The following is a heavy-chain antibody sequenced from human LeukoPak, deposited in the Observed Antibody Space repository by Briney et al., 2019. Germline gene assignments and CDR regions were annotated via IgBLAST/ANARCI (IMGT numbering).Heavy chain of an antibody. CDR2: IYYSGST. CDR3: ARERYSSGRSLDY. CDR1: GGSISTYY. V-gene: IGHV4-59*01. J-gene: IGHJ4*02. D-gene: IGHD6-19*01. Sequence: SETLSLTCTVSGGSISTYYWSWIRQPPGKGLEWIGYIYYSGSTNYNPSLKSRVTISVDTSKNQFSLKLSSVTAADTAVYYCARERYSSGRSLDYWGQGTLVTVSS.